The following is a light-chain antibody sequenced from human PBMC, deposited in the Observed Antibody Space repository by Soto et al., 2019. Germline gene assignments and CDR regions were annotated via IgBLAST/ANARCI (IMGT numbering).Light chain of an antibody. CDR3: QQYNRLIT. J-gene: IGKJ5*01. CDR1: QTIDRW. V-gene: IGKV1-5*01. Sequence: DIQMTQYPSILAASVGDSVTITCRASQTIDRWVAWYQQKPGKAPKLLVYAATSLESGVSSRFSGSGYGTDFTLSINNLQPDDFATYYCQQYNRLITFGQGTRLEIK. CDR2: AAT.